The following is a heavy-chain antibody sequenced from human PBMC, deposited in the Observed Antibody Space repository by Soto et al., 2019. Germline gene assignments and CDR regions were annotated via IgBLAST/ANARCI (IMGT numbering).Heavy chain of an antibody. CDR3: ARGLYCGGGCYSHFDY. V-gene: IGHV1-69*01. Sequence: QVRLVQSGAEVKKPGSSVKVSCKASGGTFSNYAITWLRLAPGQGLEWLGGIIPVFGTVNYAQKFQGRVTITADESTSTAYMELNRLRSEDTAVYYCARGLYCGGGCYSHFDYWGQGTLVTVSS. CDR1: GGTFSNYA. J-gene: IGHJ4*02. D-gene: IGHD2-21*02. CDR2: IIPVFGTV.